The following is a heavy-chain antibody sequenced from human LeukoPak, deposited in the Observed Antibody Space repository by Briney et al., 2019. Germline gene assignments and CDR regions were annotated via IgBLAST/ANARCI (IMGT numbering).Heavy chain of an antibody. Sequence: GGSLRLFCAASGFTFSSYSMHWVRQAPGKGLEWVSYIRSTTVYYADSVRGRFTISRDSAKTSLYLQMNRLRAEDTAVYYCARDRGDCSGGICYGNWFDGWGQGTLVTVSS. CDR1: GFTFSSYS. J-gene: IGHJ5*02. V-gene: IGHV3-48*01. CDR3: ARDRGDCSGGICYGNWFDG. CDR2: IRSTTV. D-gene: IGHD2-15*01.